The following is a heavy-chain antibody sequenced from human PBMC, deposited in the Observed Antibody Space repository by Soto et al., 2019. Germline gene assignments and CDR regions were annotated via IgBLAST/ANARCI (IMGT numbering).Heavy chain of an antibody. V-gene: IGHV1-69*02. J-gene: IGHJ5*02. CDR1: GGTFSSYT. CDR2: IIPILGIA. CDR3: ARVPRPGVIGGYNWFDP. D-gene: IGHD3-16*02. Sequence: ASVKVSCKASGGTFSSYTISWVRQAPGQGLEWMGRIIPILGIANYAQKFKGRVTITADKSTSTAYIELSSLKSENTAVYYCARVPRPGVIGGYNWFDPWGQGTLVTVSS.